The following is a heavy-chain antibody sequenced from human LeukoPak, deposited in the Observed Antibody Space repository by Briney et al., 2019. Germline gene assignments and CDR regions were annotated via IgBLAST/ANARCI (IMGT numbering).Heavy chain of an antibody. Sequence: PSETLSLTCTVSGGSISSSSYYWGWIRQPPGKGLEWIGSIYYSGSTYYNPSLKSRVTISVDTSKNQLSLKLSSATAADTAVYYCARGSYDFWSGYPYWGQGTLVTVSS. D-gene: IGHD3-3*01. CDR1: GGSISSSSYY. V-gene: IGHV4-39*07. J-gene: IGHJ4*02. CDR3: ARGSYDFWSGYPY. CDR2: IYYSGST.